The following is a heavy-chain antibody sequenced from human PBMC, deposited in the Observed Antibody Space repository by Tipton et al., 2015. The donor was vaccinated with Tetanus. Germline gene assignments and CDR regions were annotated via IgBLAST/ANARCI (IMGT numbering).Heavy chain of an antibody. J-gene: IGHJ3*01. V-gene: IGHV3-23*01. CDR1: GSTFSSYA. CDR3: AKPLADRPGSNAFDV. CDR2: ITSSADTQ. D-gene: IGHD2-15*01. Sequence: SLRLSCAASGSTFSSYAMRWVRQAPGKGLEWLSTITSSADTQYYSDSVKGRFTISRDNSKNTLFLQMHSLRADDTAVYYCAKPLADRPGSNAFDVWGQGTMVSVSS.